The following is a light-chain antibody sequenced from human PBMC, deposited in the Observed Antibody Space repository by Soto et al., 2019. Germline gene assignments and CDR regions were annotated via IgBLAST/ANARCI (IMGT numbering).Light chain of an antibody. CDR1: QSVNSN. CDR2: GIS. J-gene: IGKJ5*01. V-gene: IGKV3D-15*01. Sequence: IVMTQSPATLSVSPGEGATLSCRASQSVNSNYLAWYQQKPGQAPRLLIYGISKRATDIPDRFSGSGSGTEFTLTISSLQPEDFATYYCQQHGQWPITFGQGTRLEIK. CDR3: QQHGQWPIT.